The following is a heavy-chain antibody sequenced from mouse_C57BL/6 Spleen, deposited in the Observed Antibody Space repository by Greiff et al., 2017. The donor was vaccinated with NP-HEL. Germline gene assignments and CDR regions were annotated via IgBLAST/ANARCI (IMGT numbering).Heavy chain of an antibody. CDR1: GYAFSSSW. Sequence: QVQLQQSGPELVKPGASVKISCKASGYAFSSSWMNWVKQRPGKGLEWIGRIYPGDGDTNYNGKFKGKATLTADKSSSTAYMQLSSLTSEDSAVYFCARGYYYGSSHSDYFDYWGQGTTLTVSS. J-gene: IGHJ2*01. V-gene: IGHV1-82*01. D-gene: IGHD1-1*01. CDR2: IYPGDGDT. CDR3: ARGYYYGSSHSDYFDY.